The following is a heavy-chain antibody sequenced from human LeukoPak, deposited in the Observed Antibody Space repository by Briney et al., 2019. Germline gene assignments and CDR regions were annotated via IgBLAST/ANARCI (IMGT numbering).Heavy chain of an antibody. Sequence: GGSLRLSCAASGFTFSSCWMHWVRQVPGKGLVWVSRINSDGSATNYADSVKGRFTISRDNSKNTLSLQVSSLRTEDTAVYYCARDKRVARASGNYYYYYYGMDVWGQGTTVTVSS. D-gene: IGHD3-3*01. V-gene: IGHV3-74*01. CDR1: GFTFSSCW. CDR3: ARDKRVARASGNYYYYYYGMDV. J-gene: IGHJ6*02. CDR2: INSDGSAT.